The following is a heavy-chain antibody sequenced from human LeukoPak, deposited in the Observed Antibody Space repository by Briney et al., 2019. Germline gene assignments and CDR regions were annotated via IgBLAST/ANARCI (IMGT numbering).Heavy chain of an antibody. D-gene: IGHD3-10*01. V-gene: IGHV3-23*01. Sequence: GGSLRLSCAASGFTFSSYWMHWVRQAPGKGLEWVSAISGSGGSTYYADSVKGRFTISRDNSKNTLYLQMNSLRAEDTAVYYCAKDSHVLLWFGELVNFDYWGQGTLVTVSS. J-gene: IGHJ4*02. CDR3: AKDSHVLLWFGELVNFDY. CDR2: ISGSGGST. CDR1: GFTFSSYW.